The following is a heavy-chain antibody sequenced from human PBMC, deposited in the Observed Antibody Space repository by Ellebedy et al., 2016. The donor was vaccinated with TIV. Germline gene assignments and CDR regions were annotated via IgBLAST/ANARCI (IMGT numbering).Heavy chain of an antibody. CDR2: ISGSGGTT. Sequence: GGSLRLXCAASGFTFSSYAMNWVRQAPGKGLEWVSGISGSGGTTYYADSVNGRFTISRDNPKKTLYLQMNSLRAEDAAVFYCARDEGGTLWDPWGQGTLVTVSS. CDR3: ARDEGGTLWDP. J-gene: IGHJ5*02. D-gene: IGHD1-7*01. CDR1: GFTFSSYA. V-gene: IGHV3-23*01.